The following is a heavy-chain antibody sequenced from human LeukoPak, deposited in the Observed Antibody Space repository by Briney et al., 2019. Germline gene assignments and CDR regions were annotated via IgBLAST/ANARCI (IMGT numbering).Heavy chain of an antibody. CDR1: GFTFSTYS. D-gene: IGHD6-19*01. CDR2: ISSGSTYI. J-gene: IGHJ4*02. V-gene: IGHV3-21*01. CDR3: ASGSGSGWSWGTNYFDY. Sequence: AGGSLRLSCAASGFTFSTYSINWVRQAPGQGLEWVSSISSGSTYIYYADSVKGRFTISRDNAKNSLSLQMNSLRADDTAVYYCASGSGSGWSWGTNYFDYWGQGSLVTVSS.